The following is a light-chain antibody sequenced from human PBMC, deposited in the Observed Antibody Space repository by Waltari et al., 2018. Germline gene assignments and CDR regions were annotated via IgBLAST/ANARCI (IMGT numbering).Light chain of an antibody. Sequence: DIVMTQSPASLAVSLGERATVDCKSRQRVLYSSRSKNYLSWYQQKPGQPPELLIHSASSRESGVPDRFSGSGSGTDFTLTISSLQAEDVAVYYCQQYYSTPLTFGGGTKVEIK. CDR2: SAS. V-gene: IGKV4-1*01. CDR3: QQYYSTPLT. J-gene: IGKJ4*01. CDR1: QRVLYSSRSKNY.